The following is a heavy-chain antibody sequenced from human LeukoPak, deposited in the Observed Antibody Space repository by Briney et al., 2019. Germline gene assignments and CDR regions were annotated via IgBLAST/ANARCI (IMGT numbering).Heavy chain of an antibody. CDR3: ARGPFITVYWKQTYYFDY. V-gene: IGHV4-39*07. CDR2: INHSGST. CDR1: GDSVTSSPYY. Sequence: PSETLSLTCSVSGDSVTSSPYYWGWIRQPPGKGLEWIGEINHSGSTNYNPSLKSRVTISVDTSKNQFSLKLSSVTAADTAVYYCARGPFITVYWKQTYYFDYWGQGTLVTVSS. D-gene: IGHD2-8*01. J-gene: IGHJ4*02.